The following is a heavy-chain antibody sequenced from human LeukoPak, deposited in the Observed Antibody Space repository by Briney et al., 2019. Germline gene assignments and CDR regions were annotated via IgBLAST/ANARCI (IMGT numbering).Heavy chain of an antibody. D-gene: IGHD2-15*01. CDR3: ARPGLGFDAFDI. CDR2: IYYSGST. CDR1: GGSISSYY. Sequence: PSETLPLTCTVSGGSISSYYWSWIRQPPGKGLEWIGYIYYSGSTNYNPSLKSRVTISVDTSKNQFSLKLSSVTAADTAVYYCARPGLGFDAFDIWGQGTMVTVSS. V-gene: IGHV4-59*01. J-gene: IGHJ3*02.